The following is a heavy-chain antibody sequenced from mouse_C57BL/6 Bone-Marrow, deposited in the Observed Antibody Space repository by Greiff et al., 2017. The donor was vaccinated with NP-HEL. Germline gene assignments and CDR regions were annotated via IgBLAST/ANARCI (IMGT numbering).Heavy chain of an antibody. CDR3: ARHGGVYDYAFAY. V-gene: IGHV5-6*01. D-gene: IGHD2-4*01. Sequence: EVKLVESGGDLVKPGGSLKLSCAASGFTFSSYGMSWVRQTPDKRLEWVATISSGGSYTYYPDSVQGRFTISIANAKNTLYLQLSRLKYEDTAMYYCARHGGVYDYAFAYWGQGTLVTVSA. CDR1: GFTFSSYG. CDR2: ISSGGSYT. J-gene: IGHJ3*01.